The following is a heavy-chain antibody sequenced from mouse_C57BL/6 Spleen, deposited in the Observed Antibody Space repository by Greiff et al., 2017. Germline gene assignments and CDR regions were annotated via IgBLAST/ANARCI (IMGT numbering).Heavy chain of an antibody. D-gene: IGHD1-3*01. CDR2: ISSGSSTI. CDR1: GFTFSDYG. CDR3: ARKVFFHCDMYFDY. J-gene: IGHJ2*01. Sequence: EVHLVESGGGLVKPGGSLKLSCAASGFTFSDYGMHWVRQAPEKGLEWVAYISSGSSTIYYADTVKGRFTISRDNAKNTLFLQMTSLRSEDTAMYYCARKVFFHCDMYFDYWGQGTTLTVSS. V-gene: IGHV5-17*01.